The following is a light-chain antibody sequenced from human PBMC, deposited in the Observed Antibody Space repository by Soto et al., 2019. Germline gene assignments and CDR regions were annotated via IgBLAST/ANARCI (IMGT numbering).Light chain of an antibody. CDR2: GAS. V-gene: IGKV3-20*01. CDR1: QSVSSSY. J-gene: IGKJ5*01. CDR3: QQYGSSTIT. Sequence: EIVLTHSPGTLSLSPGERATLSCMASQSVSSSYLAWYQQKPGQAPRLLIYGASSRATGIPDRFSGSGSGTDFTLTISRLEPEDFAVYYCQQYGSSTITFGQGTRLEIK.